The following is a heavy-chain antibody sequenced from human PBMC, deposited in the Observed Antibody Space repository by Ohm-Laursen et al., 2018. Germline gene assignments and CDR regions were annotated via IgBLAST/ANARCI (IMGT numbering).Heavy chain of an antibody. CDR1: GFTFSSYG. D-gene: IGHD3-22*01. Sequence: SLRLSCTATGFTFSSYGMHWVRQAPGKGLEWVAVIWYDGSNKYYADSVKGRFTISRDNSKNTLYLQMNSLRAEDTAVYYCARDPYDSSGYYYGPSYYFDYWGQGTLVTVSS. CDR2: IWYDGSNK. V-gene: IGHV3-33*08. J-gene: IGHJ4*02. CDR3: ARDPYDSSGYYYGPSYYFDY.